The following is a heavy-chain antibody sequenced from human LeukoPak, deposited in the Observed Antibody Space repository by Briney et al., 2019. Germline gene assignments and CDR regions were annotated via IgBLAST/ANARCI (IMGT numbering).Heavy chain of an antibody. CDR1: GYTFTSYG. V-gene: IGHV1-18*01. J-gene: IGHJ4*02. D-gene: IGHD3-10*01. Sequence: ASVKVSCKASGYTFTSYGISWVRQAPGQGLEWMGWISAYNGNTNYAQKLQGRVTMTTDTSTSTAYMELRSLRAEDTAVYYCAKAGLLWFGDPPGHWGQGTLVTVSS. CDR2: ISAYNGNT. CDR3: AKAGLLWFGDPPGH.